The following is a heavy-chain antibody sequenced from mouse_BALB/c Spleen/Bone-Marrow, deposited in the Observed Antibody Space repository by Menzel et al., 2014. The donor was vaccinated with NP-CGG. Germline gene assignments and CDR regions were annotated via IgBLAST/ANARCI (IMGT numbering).Heavy chain of an antibody. CDR2: FDPANGNT. D-gene: IGHD1-3*01. CDR1: GFNIKDSY. CDR3: ARSPGKVNY. Sequence: VQLQQSGAELVKPGASVKLSCTASGFNIKDSYIHWVKRRPEQGLEWVGRFDPANGNTNYDPKFQGKATITADTSSNTAYLHLNSLTSEDTAVYYCARSPGKVNYWGQGTLVTVSA. J-gene: IGHJ3*01. V-gene: IGHV14-3*02.